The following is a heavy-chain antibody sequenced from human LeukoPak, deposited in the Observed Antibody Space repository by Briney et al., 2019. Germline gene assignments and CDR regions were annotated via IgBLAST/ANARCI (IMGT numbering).Heavy chain of an antibody. J-gene: IGHJ4*02. CDR3: ARSYYDSSGYPNFDY. Sequence: GGSLRLSCVVSGFTFSNYAVNWVRQAPGKGLEWVSFISSSSSYIYYADSVKGRFTISRDNAKNSLYLQMNSLRAEDTAVYYCARSYYDSSGYPNFDYWGQGTLVTVSP. V-gene: IGHV3-21*01. CDR1: GFTFSNYA. CDR2: ISSSSSYI. D-gene: IGHD3-22*01.